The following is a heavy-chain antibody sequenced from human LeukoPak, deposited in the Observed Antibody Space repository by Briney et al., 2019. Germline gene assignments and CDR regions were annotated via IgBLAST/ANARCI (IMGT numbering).Heavy chain of an antibody. CDR3: ARDGPSLYYYYYGMDV. CDR2: INHSGST. V-gene: IGHV4-34*01. Sequence: SETLSLTCAVYGGSFSGYYWSWIRQPPGKGLEWIGEINHSGSTNYNPSLKSRVTISVDTSKNQLSLKLSSVTAADTAVYYCARDGPSLYYYYYGMDVWGQGTTVTVSS. J-gene: IGHJ6*02. CDR1: GGSFSGYY.